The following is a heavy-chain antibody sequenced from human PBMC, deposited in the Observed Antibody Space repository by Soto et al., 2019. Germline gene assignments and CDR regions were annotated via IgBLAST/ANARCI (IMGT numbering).Heavy chain of an antibody. CDR2: IYPGDSDT. J-gene: IGHJ6*02. D-gene: IGHD3-22*01. CDR3: ARLSRSGYYYSYYYGMDV. CDR1: GYSFTSYW. Sequence: GESLKISCKGSGYSFTSYWIGWVRQMPGKGLEWMGIIYPGDSDTRYSPSFQGQVTISADKSISTAYLQWSSLKAPDTAMYYCARLSRSGYYYSYYYGMDVWGQGTTVTVSS. V-gene: IGHV5-51*01.